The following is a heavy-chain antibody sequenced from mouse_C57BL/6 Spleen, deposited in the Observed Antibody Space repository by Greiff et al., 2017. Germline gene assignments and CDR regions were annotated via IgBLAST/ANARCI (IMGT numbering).Heavy chain of an antibody. CDR1: GFTFSDYG. V-gene: IGHV5-17*01. D-gene: IGHD3-3*01. CDR3: ARGQEGYFDY. Sequence: DVKLVESGGGLVKPGGSLKLSCAASGFTFSDYGMHWVRQAPEKGLEWVAYISSGSSTIYYADTVKGRFTISRDNAKNTLFLQMTSLRSEDTAMYYCARGQEGYFDYWGQGTTLTVSS. CDR2: ISSGSSTI. J-gene: IGHJ2*01.